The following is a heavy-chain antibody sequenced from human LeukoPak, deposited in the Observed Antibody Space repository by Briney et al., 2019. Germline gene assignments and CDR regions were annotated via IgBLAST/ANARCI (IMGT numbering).Heavy chain of an antibody. CDR3: ARAVGGLLDY. J-gene: IGHJ4*02. CDR1: GFTLSNYW. Sequence: GGSLRLSCAVSGFTLSNYWIHWVRQAPGKGLVWVSLVSSDGATTTYAGSVKGRFTISRDNVKSTVYLQMSSLRAEDTAVYYCARAVGGLLDYWGQGTLVTVSS. CDR2: VSSDGATT. V-gene: IGHV3-74*01. D-gene: IGHD2-15*01.